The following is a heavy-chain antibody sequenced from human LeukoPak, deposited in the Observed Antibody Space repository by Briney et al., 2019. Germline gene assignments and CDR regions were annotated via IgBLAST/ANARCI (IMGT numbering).Heavy chain of an antibody. J-gene: IGHJ4*02. V-gene: IGHV4-34*01. Sequence: KTSETLSLTCAVYGGSFSGYYWSWIRQPPGKGLEWIGEINHSGSTNYNPSLKSRVTISVDTSKNQFSLKLSSVTAADTAVYYCARRVRGLIYFDYWGQGTLVTVSS. CDR3: ARRVRGLIYFDY. CDR2: INHSGST. D-gene: IGHD3-10*01. CDR1: GGSFSGYY.